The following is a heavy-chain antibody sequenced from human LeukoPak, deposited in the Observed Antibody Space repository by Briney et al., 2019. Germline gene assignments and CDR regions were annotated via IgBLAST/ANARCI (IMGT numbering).Heavy chain of an antibody. D-gene: IGHD2-15*01. CDR3: ARDPAAASRGFGMDV. CDR1: GFIFSSYG. J-gene: IGHJ6*02. CDR2: IWFDGSIK. Sequence: PGGSLRLSCAASGFIFSSYGMHWVRQAPGKGLEWVAVIWFDGSIKYYADSVKGRFTFSRDNSKNTLSLQMNSLRADETAVYYCARDPAAASRGFGMDVWGQGTTVTVSS. V-gene: IGHV3-33*01.